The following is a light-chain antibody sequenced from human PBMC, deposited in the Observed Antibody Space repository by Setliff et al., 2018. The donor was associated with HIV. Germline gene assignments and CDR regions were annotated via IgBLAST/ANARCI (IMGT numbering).Light chain of an antibody. CDR3: CSYAGTTTFV. J-gene: IGLJ1*01. CDR2: GVT. Sequence: QSALTQPASVSGSPGQSITISCTGASSDVGDYNYFSWYQQHPGKAPKLMIYGVTNRPSGVSNRISGSKSGNTASLTISGLQAADEADYYCCSYAGTTTFVFGTGTKGTVL. CDR1: SSDVGDYNY. V-gene: IGLV2-23*02.